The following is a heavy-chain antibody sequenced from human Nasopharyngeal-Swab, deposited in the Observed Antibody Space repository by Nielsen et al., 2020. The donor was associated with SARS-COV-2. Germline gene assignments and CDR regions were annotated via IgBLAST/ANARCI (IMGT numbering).Heavy chain of an antibody. Sequence: VRSLCLDCAVSGCSVSPCGMTWVRQAPGKGLEWVSSISELGSGIYYADSVRGRFSISRDTSKNTVYLQMNTLRADDTALYFCTRGLTGHIVQWNPSPYWGQGTLVTVSS. D-gene: IGHD1-14*01. V-gene: IGHV3-23*01. CDR2: ISELGSGI. CDR3: TRGLTGHIVQWNPSPY. CDR1: GCSVSPCG. J-gene: IGHJ4*02.